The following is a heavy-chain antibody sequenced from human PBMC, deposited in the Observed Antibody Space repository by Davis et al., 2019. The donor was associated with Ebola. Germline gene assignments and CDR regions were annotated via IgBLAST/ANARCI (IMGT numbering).Heavy chain of an antibody. V-gene: IGHV4-31*03. D-gene: IGHD3-22*01. Sequence: SETLSLTCTVSGGSISSGGYYWSWIRQHPGKGLEWIGYIYYSGSTYYNPSLKSRVTISVDTSKNQFSLKLSSVTAADTAVYYCARGLYYYDSSGYLLRGGDAFDIWGQGTMVTVSS. J-gene: IGHJ3*02. CDR3: ARGLYYYDSSGYLLRGGDAFDI. CDR1: GGSISSGGYY. CDR2: IYYSGST.